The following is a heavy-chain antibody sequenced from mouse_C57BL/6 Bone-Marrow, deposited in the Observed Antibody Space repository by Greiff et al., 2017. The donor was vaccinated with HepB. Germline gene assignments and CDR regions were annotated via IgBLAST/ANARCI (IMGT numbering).Heavy chain of an antibody. CDR3: ARHEDRVYYDHAFDV. CDR2: FYPGSGSI. Sequence: VQRVESGAELVKPGASVKLSCKASGYTFTEYTIHWVKQRSGQGLEWIGWFYPGSGSIKYNEKFKDKATLTEDKSSSTVYMELSRLTSEDSAVYFCARHEDRVYYDHAFDVWGTGTTVTVSS. D-gene: IGHD2-4*01. CDR1: GYTFTEYT. J-gene: IGHJ1*03. V-gene: IGHV1-62-2*01.